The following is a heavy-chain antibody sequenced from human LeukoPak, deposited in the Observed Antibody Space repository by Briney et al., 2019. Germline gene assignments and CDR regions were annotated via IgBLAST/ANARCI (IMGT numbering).Heavy chain of an antibody. V-gene: IGHV1-2*02. CDR1: GYTFTGYY. CDR3: ARGPFRNVETAMVASRFDP. D-gene: IGHD5-18*01. J-gene: IGHJ5*02. Sequence: ASLKVSCKASGYTFTGYYIHWVRQAPGQGLEWMGWIDSDSGATNYPQKFQGRVTMTRDTSITTAHMELRRLRSDDTAVYYCARGPFRNVETAMVASRFDPWGQGTLVTVS. CDR2: IDSDSGAT.